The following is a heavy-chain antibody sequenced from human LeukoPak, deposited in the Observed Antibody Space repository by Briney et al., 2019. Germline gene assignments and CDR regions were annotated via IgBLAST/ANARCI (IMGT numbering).Heavy chain of an antibody. CDR3: AKEGGRGHQYFDY. CDR2: ISYDERTA. D-gene: IGHD2-15*01. J-gene: IGHJ4*02. CDR1: GFTFSNYG. Sequence: PGGSLRLSCAAPGFTFSNYGIYWVHQAPGKGLEWVAVISYDERTAYYADSMKGRFAISRDNSKNMLYLQMNSLRAEDTAVYYCAKEGGRGHQYFDYWGQGTLVTVSS. V-gene: IGHV3-30*18.